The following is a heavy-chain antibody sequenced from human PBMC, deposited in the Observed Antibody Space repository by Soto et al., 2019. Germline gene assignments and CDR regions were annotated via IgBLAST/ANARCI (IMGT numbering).Heavy chain of an antibody. J-gene: IGHJ4*02. CDR2: TSYDGTNE. CDR1: GFNLWSNG. CDR3: VKGLWTGYSPCDY. Sequence: PWGSLRLSCAASGFNLWSNGMHWVRQAPGKGLEWVAITSYDGTNEYYADSVKGRFTISRDNSKNTLYLQMNSLRVEDTAVYYCVKGLWTGYSPCDYWDQGTLVAVSS. V-gene: IGHV3-30*18. D-gene: IGHD3-3*01.